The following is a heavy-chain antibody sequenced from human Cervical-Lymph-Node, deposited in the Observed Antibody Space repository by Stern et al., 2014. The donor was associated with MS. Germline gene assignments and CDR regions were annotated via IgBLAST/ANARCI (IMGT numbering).Heavy chain of an antibody. D-gene: IGHD4-17*01. CDR1: GGSISSHY. CDR2: AHYSGST. V-gene: IGHV4-59*11. Sequence: QVQLQESGPGLVKPSETLSLTCTVSGGSISSHYWSWIRQPPGQGLEWIGYAHYSGSTNYNPSLKSRVAISVDTSKNQFSLRLTSVNAADTALYYCTRGASYGDPFDYWGQGTLVTVSS. CDR3: TRGASYGDPFDY. J-gene: IGHJ4*02.